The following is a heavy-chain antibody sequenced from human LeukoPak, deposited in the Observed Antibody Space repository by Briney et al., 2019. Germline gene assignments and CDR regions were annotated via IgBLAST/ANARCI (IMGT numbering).Heavy chain of an antibody. D-gene: IGHD3-9*01. J-gene: IGHJ3*02. CDR3: TRAGNSYYDIFAGYYDAFDI. V-gene: IGHV4-59*01. CDR1: GCSISSYY. CDR2: IYYSGST. Sequence: ASETLSLTCTVSGCSISSYYWSWIRQPPGKGLEWVGYIYYSGSTNYNPSLKSGVSLSLDTFTNPFSLKLSSVTAADTGLYYCTRAGNSYYDIFAGYYDAFDIWGQGTMVTVSS.